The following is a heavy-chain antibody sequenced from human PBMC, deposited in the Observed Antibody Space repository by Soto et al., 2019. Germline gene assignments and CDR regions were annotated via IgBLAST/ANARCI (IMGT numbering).Heavy chain of an antibody. V-gene: IGHV3-73*01. CDR3: STSIVGATTGDY. CDR2: IRSKADTYAT. Sequence: EVQLVESGGDLVQPGGSLKLSCAASGFTFSGSAMHWVRQASGKGLEWVGRIRSKADTYATAYAASVKGRFTLSRDDSKSTAYLHMNSLKTEDTAVYYCSTSIVGATTGDYWGQGTLVTVSS. CDR1: GFTFSGSA. D-gene: IGHD1-26*01. J-gene: IGHJ4*02.